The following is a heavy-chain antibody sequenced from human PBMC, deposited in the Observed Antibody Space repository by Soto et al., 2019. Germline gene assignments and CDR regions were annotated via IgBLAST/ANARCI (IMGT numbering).Heavy chain of an antibody. CDR2: IKSRSNNYAT. V-gene: IGHV3-73*01. D-gene: IGHD1-7*01. J-gene: IGHJ5*02. Sequence: GSLRLSCVASGFTFSASAMHWVRQGSGKGLEWVGRIKSRSNNYATAYAASVKGRFSISRDDSKNTAYLQMNSLKIEDTAVYFCTRLPNWNFRFDPWGQGTLVTVSS. CDR3: TRLPNWNFRFDP. CDR1: GFTFSASA.